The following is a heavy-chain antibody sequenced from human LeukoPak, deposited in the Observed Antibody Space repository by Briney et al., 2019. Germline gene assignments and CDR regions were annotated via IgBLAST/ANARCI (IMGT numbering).Heavy chain of an antibody. V-gene: IGHV3-23*01. D-gene: IGHD6-25*01. Sequence: GGPLRLSCAASGFPFSSYAMSWVRPAPGRGVEGVSDISSSGSHKYYSASVKGRFTTSSDNSKNTLFLQMYSIGAEDTAVYYCRSRSGHDSSGYKVAFDIWGQGIMVTASS. CDR3: RSRSGHDSSGYKVAFDI. CDR2: ISSSGSHK. CDR1: GFPFSSYA. J-gene: IGHJ3*02.